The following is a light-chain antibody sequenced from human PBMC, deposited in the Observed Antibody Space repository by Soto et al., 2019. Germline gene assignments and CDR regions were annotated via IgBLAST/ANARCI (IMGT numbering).Light chain of an antibody. CDR1: QGVRED. Sequence: AIRMTQSPSSLSASVGDRVTLTCRATQGVREDLGWYQQKPWKAPKLLIYDASNLQTDIPSRFSGSGSGTDFTLTISSLKPEDFATYFCLQDHDLHITFGGGNNVQI. CDR2: DAS. CDR3: LQDHDLHIT. V-gene: IGKV1-6*01. J-gene: IGKJ4*01.